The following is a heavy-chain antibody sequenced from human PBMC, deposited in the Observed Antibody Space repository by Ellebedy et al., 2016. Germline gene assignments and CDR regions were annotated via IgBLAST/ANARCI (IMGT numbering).Heavy chain of an antibody. J-gene: IGHJ4*02. Sequence: GGSLRLSCAASGFTFSSYGMHWVRQAPGKGLEWVAVIWYDGSNKYYADSVKGRFTISRDNSKNPMYLQMNSLRSEDTAVYYCARRVNGIYYFDYWGQGTLVTVSS. CDR2: IWYDGSNK. V-gene: IGHV3-33*01. D-gene: IGHD2/OR15-2a*01. CDR1: GFTFSSYG. CDR3: ARRVNGIYYFDY.